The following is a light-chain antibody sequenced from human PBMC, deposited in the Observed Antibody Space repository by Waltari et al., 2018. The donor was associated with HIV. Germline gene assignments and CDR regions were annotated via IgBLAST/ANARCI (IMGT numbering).Light chain of an antibody. Sequence: DIVMTQSPDSLAVSLGQRATLNCKSSQSVLSSSNHKNYLAWYQQRPGQPPKLLISWASARETGVSDRISGSGSGTDFTLTINSLQAEDVAVYYCQQYYNTPSITFGQGTRLEIK. V-gene: IGKV4-1*01. CDR3: QQYYNTPSIT. J-gene: IGKJ5*01. CDR2: WAS. CDR1: QSVLSSSNHKNY.